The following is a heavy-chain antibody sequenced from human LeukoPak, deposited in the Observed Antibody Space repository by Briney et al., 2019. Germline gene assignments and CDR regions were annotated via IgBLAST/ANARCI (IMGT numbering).Heavy chain of an antibody. CDR1: GFTFSSYE. Sequence: GGSLRLSCAASGFTFSSYEMNWVRQAPGKGLEWVSYISSSGSTIYYADSVKGRFTISRDNAKNSPYLQMNSLRAEDTAVYYCARAGYSSSSYYYYYMDVWGKGTTVTVSS. CDR3: ARAGYSSSSYYYYYMDV. D-gene: IGHD6-6*01. J-gene: IGHJ6*03. V-gene: IGHV3-48*03. CDR2: ISSSGSTI.